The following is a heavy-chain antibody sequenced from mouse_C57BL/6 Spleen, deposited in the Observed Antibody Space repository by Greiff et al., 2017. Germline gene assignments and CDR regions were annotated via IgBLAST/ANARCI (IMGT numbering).Heavy chain of an antibody. D-gene: IGHD1-1*01. CDR3: TRDRGSSSYWYFDV. CDR1: GFTFSSYA. V-gene: IGHV5-9-1*02. J-gene: IGHJ1*03. Sequence: EVKLMESGEGLVKPGGSLKLSCAASGFTFSSYAMSWVRQTPEKRLEWVAYISSGGDYIYYADTVKGRFTISRDNARNTLYLQMSSLKSEDTAMYYCTRDRGSSSYWYFDVWGTGTTVTVSS. CDR2: ISSGGDYI.